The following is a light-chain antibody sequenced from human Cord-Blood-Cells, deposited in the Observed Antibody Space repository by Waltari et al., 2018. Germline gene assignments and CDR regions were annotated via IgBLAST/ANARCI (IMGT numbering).Light chain of an antibody. Sequence: SPGQSVTISCTGTSSDVGGYNYVSWYQQHPGKAPKLMIYDVSKRPSGVPDRFSGSKSGNTASLTISGLQAEDEADYYCCSYAGSYTVVFGGGTKLTVL. CDR2: DVS. CDR1: SSDVGGYNY. CDR3: CSYAGSYTVV. V-gene: IGLV2-11*01. J-gene: IGLJ2*01.